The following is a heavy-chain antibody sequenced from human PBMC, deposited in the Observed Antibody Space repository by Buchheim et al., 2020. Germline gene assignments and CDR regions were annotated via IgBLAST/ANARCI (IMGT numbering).Heavy chain of an antibody. CDR1: GDSIRSSAYF. CDR3: AREGWGAKSEDDD. V-gene: IGHV4-39*07. Sequence: HLHLQESGPGLVKPSETLSLTCSVSGDSIRSSAYFWGWIRQSPGGALEWIASINYSGRAFYNPSLESRVTMSLDTSTNPFSLKLHSVTAADTAVYYCAREGWGAKSEDDDWGPGTL. D-gene: IGHD3-16*01. CDR2: INYSGRA. J-gene: IGHJ4*02.